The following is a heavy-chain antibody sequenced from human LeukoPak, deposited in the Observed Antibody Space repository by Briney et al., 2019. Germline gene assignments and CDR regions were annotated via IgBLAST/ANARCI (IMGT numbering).Heavy chain of an antibody. Sequence: GGXLRLSCAASGFTFSSYAMHWVRQAPGKGLEYVSAISSNGGSTYYANSVKGRFTISRDNSKNTLYLQMGSLRAEDMAVYYCARAGYYYYYYMDVWGKGTTVTVSS. J-gene: IGHJ6*03. V-gene: IGHV3-64*01. CDR3: ARAGYYYYYYMDV. CDR1: GFTFSSYA. CDR2: ISSNGGST.